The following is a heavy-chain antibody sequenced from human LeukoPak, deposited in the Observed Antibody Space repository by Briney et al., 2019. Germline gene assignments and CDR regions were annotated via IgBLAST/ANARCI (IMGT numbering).Heavy chain of an antibody. D-gene: IGHD3-22*01. J-gene: IGHJ2*01. CDR2: IYTSGST. CDR3: AREEYSSGYYHPDWCFDL. V-gene: IGHV4-4*07. CDR1: GGSFSSYY. Sequence: SETLSLTCTVSGGSFSSYYWSWIRQPAGKGLEWIGRIYTSGSTNYNPSLKSRVTMSVDTSKNQFSLKLSSVTAADTAVYYCAREEYSSGYYHPDWCFDLWGRGTLVTVSS.